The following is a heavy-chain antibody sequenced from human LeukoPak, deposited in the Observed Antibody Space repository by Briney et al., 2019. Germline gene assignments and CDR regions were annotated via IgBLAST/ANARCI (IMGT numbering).Heavy chain of an antibody. CDR3: AKDNPAMVRGVIISYFDY. J-gene: IGHJ4*02. Sequence: SLRLSCAASGFTFSSYGMSWVRQAPGKGLEWVSGISGSGGSTYYADSVKGRFTISRDNSKNTLYLQMNSLRAEDTAVYYCAKDNPAMVRGVIISYFDYWGQGTLVTVSS. CDR2: ISGSGGST. V-gene: IGHV3-23*01. D-gene: IGHD3-10*01. CDR1: GFTFSSYG.